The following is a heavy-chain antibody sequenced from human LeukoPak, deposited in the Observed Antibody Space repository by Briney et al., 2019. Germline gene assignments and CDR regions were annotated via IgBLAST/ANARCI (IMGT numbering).Heavy chain of an antibody. CDR1: GFTFTTYG. Sequence: GRSLRLSCAASGFTFTTYGMHWVRQAPGKGLEWVAIIWYDGSNKYYADSVKGRFTISRDNSKNTLYLQMNSLRAEDTAVYYCAKDWGSGSYQPDAFDIWGQGTMVTVSS. V-gene: IGHV3-33*06. D-gene: IGHD1-26*01. J-gene: IGHJ3*02. CDR3: AKDWGSGSYQPDAFDI. CDR2: IWYDGSNK.